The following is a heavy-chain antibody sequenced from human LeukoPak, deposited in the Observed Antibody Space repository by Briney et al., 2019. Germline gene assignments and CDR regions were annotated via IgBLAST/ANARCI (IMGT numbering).Heavy chain of an antibody. V-gene: IGHV4-61*02. J-gene: IGHJ4*02. CDR3: ARGRGYSYGQNDY. Sequence: SETLSLTCAVSGYSISSGYYWSWIRQPAGKGLEWIGRIYTSGSTNYNPSLKSRVTISVDTSKNQFSLKLSSVTAADTAVYYCARGRGYSYGQNDYWGQGTLVTVSS. CDR2: IYTSGST. CDR1: GYSISSGYY. D-gene: IGHD5-18*01.